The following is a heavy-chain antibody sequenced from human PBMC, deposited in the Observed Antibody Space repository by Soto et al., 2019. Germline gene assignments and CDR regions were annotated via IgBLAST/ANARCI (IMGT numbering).Heavy chain of an antibody. V-gene: IGHV3-30*03. Sequence: GVSLSLSCAASGFTFSSYGMHWVRQAPGKGLEWVAVISYDGSNKYYADSVKGRFTISRDNSKNTLYLQMNSLRAEDTAVYYCATMVRGVIITPWGQGTLVTVSS. CDR3: ATMVRGVIITP. CDR2: ISYDGSNK. D-gene: IGHD3-10*01. CDR1: GFTFSSYG. J-gene: IGHJ5*02.